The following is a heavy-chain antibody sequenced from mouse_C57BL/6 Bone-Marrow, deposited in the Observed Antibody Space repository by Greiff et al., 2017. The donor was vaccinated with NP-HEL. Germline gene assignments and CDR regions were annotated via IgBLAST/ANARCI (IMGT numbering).Heavy chain of an antibody. V-gene: IGHV1-15*01. CDR2: IDPETGGT. J-gene: IGHJ3*01. CDR1: GYTFTDYE. CDR3: TRREGFFFAY. Sequence: QVQLKESGAELVRPGASVTLSCKASGYTFTDYEMHWVKQTPVHGLEWIGAIDPETGGTAYNQKFKGKAILTADKSSSTAYMELRSLTSEDSAVYYCTRREGFFFAYWGQGTLVTVSA.